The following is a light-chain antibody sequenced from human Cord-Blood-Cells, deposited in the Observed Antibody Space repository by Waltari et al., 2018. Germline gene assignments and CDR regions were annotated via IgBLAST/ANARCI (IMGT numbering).Light chain of an antibody. V-gene: IGLV3-21*04. Sequence: SYVLTQPPSVSVAPGKTARITCGGNNIGSKRVHWYQQKPGPAPVLVIYCDSDRPSGIPERFSGSNSGNTATLTISRVEAGDEADYYCQVWDSSSDHVVFGGGTKLTVL. CDR2: CDS. CDR3: QVWDSSSDHVV. J-gene: IGLJ2*01. CDR1: NIGSKR.